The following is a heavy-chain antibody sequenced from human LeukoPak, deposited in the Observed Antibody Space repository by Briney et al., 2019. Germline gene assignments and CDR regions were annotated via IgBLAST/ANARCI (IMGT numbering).Heavy chain of an antibody. CDR3: ARGITRVATIGYFDY. V-gene: IGHV3-23*01. CDR2: ISGSGGST. D-gene: IGHD5-12*01. Sequence: GGSLRLSCAASGFTFSSYAMSWVRQAPGKGLEWVSAISGSGGSTYYADSVKGRFTISRDNAKNSLYLQMNSLRAEDTAVYYCARGITRVATIGYFDYWGQGTLVTVSS. J-gene: IGHJ4*02. CDR1: GFTFSSYA.